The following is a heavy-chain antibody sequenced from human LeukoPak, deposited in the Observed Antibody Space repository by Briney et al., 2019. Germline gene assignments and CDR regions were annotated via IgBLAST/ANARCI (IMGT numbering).Heavy chain of an antibody. V-gene: IGHV4-38-2*02. CDR3: AGDFWSGYYTGY. D-gene: IGHD3-3*01. CDR2: SSSSGNT. J-gene: IGHJ4*02. Sequence: PSETLSLTCTVSGYSISSGYYWGWIRQPPGKRLEWVGSSSSSGNTYYNPTLKSRVTISVDTSKNLYSLNLTSVTAADAAVHYCAGDFWSGYYTGYWGQETLVSVS. CDR1: GYSISSGYY.